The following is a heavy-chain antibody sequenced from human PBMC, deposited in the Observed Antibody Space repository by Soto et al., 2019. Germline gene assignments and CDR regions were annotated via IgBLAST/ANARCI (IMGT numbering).Heavy chain of an antibody. CDR1: GYTFTSYD. Sequence: ASVKVSCKASGYTFTSYDINWVRQATGQGLEWMGWISAYNGNTKYAKKLQGTVTMTTDTSTSTAYMELRSLRSVGTAVYYWARVWNMGVVRAAVFLPYVYYGMDVWGQGTTVTVSS. D-gene: IGHD2-2*01. J-gene: IGHJ6*02. CDR2: ISAYNGNT. V-gene: IGHV1-18*01. CDR3: ARVWNMGVVRAAVFLPYVYYGMDV.